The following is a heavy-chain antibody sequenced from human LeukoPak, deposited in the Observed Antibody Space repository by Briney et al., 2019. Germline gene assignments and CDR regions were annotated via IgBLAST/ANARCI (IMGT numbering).Heavy chain of an antibody. CDR3: ARGRGGDFWSGTPLDL. D-gene: IGHD3-3*01. V-gene: IGHV4-59*01. Sequence: SETLSLTCTVSGGSISSYYWSWIRQPPGKGLEWIGYIYYSGSTNYNPSLKSRVTISVDTSKNQFSLKLSSVTAADTAVYYCARGRGGDFWSGTPLDLWGRGTLVTVSS. CDR1: GGSISSYY. J-gene: IGHJ2*01. CDR2: IYYSGST.